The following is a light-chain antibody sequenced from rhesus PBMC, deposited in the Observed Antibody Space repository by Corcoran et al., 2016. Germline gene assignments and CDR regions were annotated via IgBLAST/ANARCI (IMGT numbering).Light chain of an antibody. CDR1: QSLLSSNGYNY. CDR3: MQPLQTPYT. CDR2: YGS. J-gene: IGKJ2*01. V-gene: IGKV2-60*01. Sequence: DIVMTQTPLSLPVTLGEPASISCRSSQSLLSSNGYNYLNWYLQKPGQSPQLLIYYGSDRASGVPDMFSGSWSGTDCTLKISRVEAEDVGIYYCMQPLQTPYTCGQGTKVEIK.